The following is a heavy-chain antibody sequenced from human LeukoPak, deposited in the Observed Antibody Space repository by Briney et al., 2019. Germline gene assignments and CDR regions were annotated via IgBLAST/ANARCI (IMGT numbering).Heavy chain of an antibody. CDR1: GYTFTTYA. CDR3: AKDNFDY. J-gene: IGHJ4*02. V-gene: IGHV1-3*04. Sequence: ASVKVSCKASGYTFTTYAIHWVRQAPGQRLEWMGWISTYSDNRRYSPKFQGTVTITTDTSASTAYMELSSLRAEDTAVYYCAKDNFDYWGQGTLVTVSS. CDR2: ISTYSDNR.